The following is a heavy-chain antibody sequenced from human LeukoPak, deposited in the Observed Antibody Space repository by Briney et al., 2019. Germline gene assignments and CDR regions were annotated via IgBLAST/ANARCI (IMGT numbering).Heavy chain of an antibody. J-gene: IGHJ4*02. CDR2: IYHSGST. V-gene: IGHV4-38-2*01. CDR3: ARGDTGQNFDY. D-gene: IGHD2-8*02. Sequence: SETLSLTCAVSGYSISSGYYWGWIRRPPGKGLEWIGSIYHSGSTYYNPSLKSRVTISVDTSKNQFSLKLSSVTAADTAVYYCARGDTGQNFDYWGQGTLVTVSS. CDR1: GYSISSGYY.